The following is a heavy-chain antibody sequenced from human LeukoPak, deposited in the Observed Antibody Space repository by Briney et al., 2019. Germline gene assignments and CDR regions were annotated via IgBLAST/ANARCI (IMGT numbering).Heavy chain of an antibody. J-gene: IGHJ4*02. D-gene: IGHD1-14*01. Sequence: GGSLRLSCAASGFTFSDYYMSWIRQAPGKGLEWVSYISSSGSTIYYADSVKGRFTISRDNAKNSLYLQMNSLRAEDTAVYYCARDLWPGNRIPIFDYWGQGTLVTVSS. CDR1: GFTFSDYY. CDR2: ISSSGSTI. V-gene: IGHV3-11*04. CDR3: ARDLWPGNRIPIFDY.